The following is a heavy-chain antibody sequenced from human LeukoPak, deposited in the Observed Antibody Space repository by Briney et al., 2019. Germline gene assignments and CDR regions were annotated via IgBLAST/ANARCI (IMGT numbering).Heavy chain of an antibody. CDR2: IIPIFGIA. Sequence: SSVKVSCKASGGTFSSYAISWVRQAPGQGLDWMGRIIPIFGIANYAQKFQGRVTITADKSTSTAYMELSSLRSEDTAVYYCARDGAGKVAVAGTLDYWGQGTLVTVSS. CDR1: GGTFSSYA. J-gene: IGHJ4*02. D-gene: IGHD6-19*01. V-gene: IGHV1-69*04. CDR3: ARDGAGKVAVAGTLDY.